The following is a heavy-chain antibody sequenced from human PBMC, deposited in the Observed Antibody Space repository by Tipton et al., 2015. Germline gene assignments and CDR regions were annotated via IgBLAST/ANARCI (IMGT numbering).Heavy chain of an antibody. D-gene: IGHD2-21*01. CDR2: ISSSATYS. CDR3: AKASGRELHPYGFDV. CDR1: GFIFNNYY. Sequence: SLRLSCEASGFIFNNYYMSWVRQAPGKGLEWVSSISSSATYSYYEDSVNGRFTISRDNVQNILYLHMTSLRGDDTATYYCAKASGRELHPYGFDVWGQGTTVTVSS. V-gene: IGHV3-21*06. J-gene: IGHJ6*02.